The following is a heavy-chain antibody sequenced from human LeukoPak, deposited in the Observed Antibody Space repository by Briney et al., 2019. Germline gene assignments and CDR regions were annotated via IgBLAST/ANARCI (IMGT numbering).Heavy chain of an antibody. CDR1: GGTFSSYA. D-gene: IGHD4-17*01. Sequence: SVKVSCKASGGTFSSYAISWVRQAPGQGLEWMGGIIPIFGTASYAQKFQGRVTITADKSTSTAYMELSSLRSEDTAVYYCARGKPNYGDYVPFDYWGQGTLVTVSS. V-gene: IGHV1-69*06. CDR3: ARGKPNYGDYVPFDY. J-gene: IGHJ4*02. CDR2: IIPIFGTA.